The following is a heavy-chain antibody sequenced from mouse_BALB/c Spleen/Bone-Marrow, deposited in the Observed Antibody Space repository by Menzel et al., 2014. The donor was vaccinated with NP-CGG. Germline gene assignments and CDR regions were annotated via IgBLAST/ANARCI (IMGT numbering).Heavy chain of an antibody. V-gene: IGHV1S130*01. Sequence: VQLQQSGSVLVRPGASVKLSCNASGYTFTSSWMHWAKQRSGQGLEWIGEIHPNSGNTNYNEKFKGKATLTVDTSSSTAYVDLSSLTSEDSAVYYCATGFAYWGQGTLATVSA. CDR1: GYTFTSSW. J-gene: IGHJ3*01. CDR3: ATGFAY. CDR2: IHPNSGNT.